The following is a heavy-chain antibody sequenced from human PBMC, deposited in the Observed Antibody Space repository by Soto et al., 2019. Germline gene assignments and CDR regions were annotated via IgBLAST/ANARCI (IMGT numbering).Heavy chain of an antibody. CDR2: ISAYNGNT. J-gene: IGHJ6*02. CDR1: GYTFTSYG. V-gene: IGHV1-18*01. D-gene: IGHD3-9*01. Sequence: ASVKVSCKASGYTFTSYGISWVRQAPGQGLEWMGWISAYNGNTNYAQKLQGRVTMTTDTSTSTAYMELRSLRSDDTAVYYCARDVLVMNYYGMDVWGQGTTVTVSS. CDR3: ARDVLVMNYYGMDV.